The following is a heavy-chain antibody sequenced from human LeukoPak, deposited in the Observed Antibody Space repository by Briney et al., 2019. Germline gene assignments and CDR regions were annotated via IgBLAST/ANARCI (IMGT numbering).Heavy chain of an antibody. CDR2: VSTGGGST. D-gene: IGHD3-10*01. CDR1: GFTFPRHA. Sequence: GWSLRLSCAASGFTFPRHAMSWVRQAPGKGLEGVASVSTGGGSTSYADSVKGRFTISRDNFRNTLYLQMDSLRAEDTAIYYCALRGGQPDPFDYWGQGTLVTVSS. CDR3: ALRGGQPDPFDY. J-gene: IGHJ4*02. V-gene: IGHV3-23*01.